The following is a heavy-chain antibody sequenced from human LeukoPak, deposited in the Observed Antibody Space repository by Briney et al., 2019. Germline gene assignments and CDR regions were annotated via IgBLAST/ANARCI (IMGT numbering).Heavy chain of an antibody. CDR3: AREDGYDSSGYNRDYFEYYFDY. CDR1: GGSISSSSYY. CDR2: IYYSGST. D-gene: IGHD3-22*01. V-gene: IGHV4-39*02. J-gene: IGHJ4*02. Sequence: SETLSLTCTVSGGSISSSSYYWGWIRQPPGKGLEWIGSIYYSGSTYYNPSLKSRVTISVDTSKNQFSLRLSSVTAADTAVYYCAREDGYDSSGYNRDYFEYYFDYWGQGTLVTVSS.